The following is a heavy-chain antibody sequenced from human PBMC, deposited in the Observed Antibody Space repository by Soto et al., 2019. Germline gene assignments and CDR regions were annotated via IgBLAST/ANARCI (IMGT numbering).Heavy chain of an antibody. V-gene: IGHV3-66*02. Sequence: GGSLRLSCAASGFTVRSNYMNWVRQAPGKGLEWVSLIQNGGRTYYAGPVKGRFTISRDNSKNTLYLQMNSLRAEDTAVYYCAKVLDPNYDFWSGYYVYYYYGMDVWGQGTTVTVSS. CDR1: GFTVRSNY. CDR3: AKVLDPNYDFWSGYYVYYYYGMDV. CDR2: IQNGGRT. J-gene: IGHJ6*02. D-gene: IGHD3-3*01.